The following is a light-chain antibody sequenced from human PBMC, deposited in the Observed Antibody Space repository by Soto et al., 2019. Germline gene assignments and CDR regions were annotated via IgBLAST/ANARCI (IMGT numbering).Light chain of an antibody. Sequence: EIVLTQSPGTLSLSPGERATLSCRASQSVSSSYLAWYQQKPGQAPRLLIYGASSRATGIPERFSGSGSGTEFTLTISRLEPEDFAVYYCQQYGSSLFTFGHGTKVDIK. CDR2: GAS. CDR1: QSVSSSY. J-gene: IGKJ3*01. V-gene: IGKV3-20*01. CDR3: QQYGSSLFT.